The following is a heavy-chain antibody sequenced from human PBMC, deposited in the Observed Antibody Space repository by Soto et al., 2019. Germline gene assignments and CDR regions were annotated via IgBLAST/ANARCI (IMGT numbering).Heavy chain of an antibody. J-gene: IGHJ3*02. CDR3: AKNQGGYGNDAFDI. CDR1: GFTFSSYA. V-gene: IGHV3-30-3*02. D-gene: IGHD5-12*01. CDR2: ISYDGSNK. Sequence: QVQLVESGGGVVQPGRSLRLSCAASGFTFSSYAMHWVRQAPGKGLEWVAVISYDGSNKYYADSVKGRFTISRENSKNTLYQQMNSLRAEDTAVYYCAKNQGGYGNDAFDIWGPGTLVTVSS.